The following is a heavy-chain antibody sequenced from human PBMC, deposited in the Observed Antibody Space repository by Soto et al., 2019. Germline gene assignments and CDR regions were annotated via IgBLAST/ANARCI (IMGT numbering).Heavy chain of an antibody. V-gene: IGHV3-66*01. D-gene: IGHD7-27*01. J-gene: IGHJ4*02. CDR2: IYSGGST. CDR1: GVTVISNY. CDR3: AKAWGIDY. Sequence: GGFLRLSCAVSGVTVISNYMSWVRQAPGKGLEWVSVIYSGGSTYYADSVKGRFTISRDNSKNTLYLQMNSLRVEDTAIYYCAKAWGIDYWGQGTLVTVSS.